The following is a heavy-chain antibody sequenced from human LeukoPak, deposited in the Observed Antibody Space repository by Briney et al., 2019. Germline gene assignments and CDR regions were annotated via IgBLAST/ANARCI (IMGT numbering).Heavy chain of an antibody. Sequence: PGGSLRLSCAASGFTFSSYGMHWVRQAPGKGLEWVAFIRYDGSNKYYADFVKGRFTISRDNSKNTLYLQMNSLRAEDTAVYYCAKIERSAHIVAGDYWGQGTLVTVSS. D-gene: IGHD2-21*01. V-gene: IGHV3-30*02. J-gene: IGHJ4*02. CDR2: IRYDGSNK. CDR3: AKIERSAHIVAGDY. CDR1: GFTFSSYG.